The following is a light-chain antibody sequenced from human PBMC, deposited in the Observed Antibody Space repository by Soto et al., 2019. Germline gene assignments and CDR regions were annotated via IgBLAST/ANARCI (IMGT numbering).Light chain of an antibody. Sequence: EIVLTQSPGTLSLSPGERATLSCRASQSVSSTYLAWYQQKPGQAPRLLIYGASSRATGIPDRFSGSGSGTDFTVTISRLEPEDFAVYYCQQYGSSPLFAFGPGTRVEI. V-gene: IGKV3-20*01. CDR3: QQYGSSPLFA. CDR1: QSVSSTY. J-gene: IGKJ3*01. CDR2: GAS.